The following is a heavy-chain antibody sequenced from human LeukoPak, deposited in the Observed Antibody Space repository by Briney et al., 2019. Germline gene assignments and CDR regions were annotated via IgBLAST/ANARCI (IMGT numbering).Heavy chain of an antibody. V-gene: IGHV3-30*04. CDR2: FSYDGSEK. J-gene: IGHJ4*02. D-gene: IGHD3-10*01. CDR3: AKDIGSYYDY. Sequence: GGSLRLSCAASGFTFSTYAMHWVRQAPGKGLEWVAGFSYDGSEKYNTDSVKGRFTISRDNSKNTLYLEMNSLRAEDTAVYYCAKDIGSYYDYWGQGILVTVSS. CDR1: GFTFSTYA.